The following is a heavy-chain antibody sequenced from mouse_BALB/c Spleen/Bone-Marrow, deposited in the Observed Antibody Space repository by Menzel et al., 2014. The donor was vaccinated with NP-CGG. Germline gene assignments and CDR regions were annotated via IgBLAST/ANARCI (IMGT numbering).Heavy chain of an antibody. Sequence: VKLMESGPGLVAPSQSLSITCTVSGFSLTSYGVHWVRPPPGKGLEWLGVIWAGGSTNYNSALMSRLSISKDNSKSQVFLKMNSLQTDDTAMYYCARDSGYDWYFDVWGAGTTVTVSS. CDR2: IWAGGST. CDR3: ARDSGYDWYFDV. J-gene: IGHJ1*01. CDR1: GFSLTSYG. D-gene: IGHD2-2*01. V-gene: IGHV2-9*02.